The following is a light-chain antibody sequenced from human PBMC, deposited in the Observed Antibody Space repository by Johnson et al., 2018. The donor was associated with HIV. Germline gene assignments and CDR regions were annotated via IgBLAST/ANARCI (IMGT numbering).Light chain of an antibody. J-gene: IGLJ1*01. CDR2: DNN. Sequence: QSVLTQPPSVSAAPGQKVTISCSGSSSNIGNNYVSWYQQLPGTAPKLLIYDNNKRPSGIPDRFSGSKSGTSATLGITGLQTGDEADYYCGTWDSPLSAWGYVLGTWTQVTVL. CDR1: SSNIGNNY. V-gene: IGLV1-51*01. CDR3: GTWDSPLSAWGYV.